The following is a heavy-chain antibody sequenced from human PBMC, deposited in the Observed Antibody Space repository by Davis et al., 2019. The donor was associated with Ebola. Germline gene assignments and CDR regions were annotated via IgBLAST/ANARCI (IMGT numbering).Heavy chain of an antibody. V-gene: IGHV3-48*04. CDR1: GFTFSSYS. D-gene: IGHD6-25*01. CDR3: ARIIAASAPFDY. CDR2: ISNTGKTI. J-gene: IGHJ4*02. Sequence: GGSLRLSCAASGFTFSSYSMNWVRQTPGKGLEWVSYISNTGKTIYYADSVKGRFTISRDNAKNSVFLQMDSLRGEDTAVYYCARIIAASAPFDYRGQGTLVTVSS.